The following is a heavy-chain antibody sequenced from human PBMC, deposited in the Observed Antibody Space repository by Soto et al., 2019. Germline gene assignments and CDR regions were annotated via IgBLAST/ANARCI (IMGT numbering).Heavy chain of an antibody. J-gene: IGHJ4*02. D-gene: IGHD3-9*01. V-gene: IGHV4-59*12. CDR2: INYSGTT. Sequence: SETLSLTCTVSGGSISSDYWSWIRQPPGKGLEWIGYINYSGTTNYNPSLKSRVTISVDTSKNQFSLKLSSVTAADTAVYYCARAAILTGYTLDYWGQGTLVTVSS. CDR3: ARAAILTGYTLDY. CDR1: GGSISSDY.